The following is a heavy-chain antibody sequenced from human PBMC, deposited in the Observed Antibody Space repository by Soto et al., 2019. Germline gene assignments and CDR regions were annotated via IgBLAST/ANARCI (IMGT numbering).Heavy chain of an antibody. V-gene: IGHV1-18*01. CDR3: ARDLPVLRYFAWSGPHFQH. Sequence: GASVKVSCKASGYTFTSYGISWVRQAPGQGLEWMGWISAYNGNTNYAQKLQGRVTMTTDTSTSTAYMELRSLRSDDTAVYYCARDLPVLRYFAWSGPHFQHWGQGTLVTVSS. J-gene: IGHJ1*01. D-gene: IGHD3-9*01. CDR2: ISAYNGNT. CDR1: GYTFTSYG.